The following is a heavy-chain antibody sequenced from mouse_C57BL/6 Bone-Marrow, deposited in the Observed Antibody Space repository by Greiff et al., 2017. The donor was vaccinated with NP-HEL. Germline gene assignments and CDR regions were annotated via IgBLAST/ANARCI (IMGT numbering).Heavy chain of an antibody. J-gene: IGHJ4*01. V-gene: IGHV7-3*01. Sequence: EVQLVESGGGLVQPGGSLSLSCAASGFTFTDYYKSWVRQPPGKALEWLAFIRNKANGYTTEYSASVKGRFTISRDNSQSILYLQMNALRAEDSATYYCARSIYYDYADDPFYAMDYWGQGTSVTVSS. D-gene: IGHD2-4*01. CDR1: GFTFTDYY. CDR2: IRNKANGYTT. CDR3: ARSIYYDYADDPFYAMDY.